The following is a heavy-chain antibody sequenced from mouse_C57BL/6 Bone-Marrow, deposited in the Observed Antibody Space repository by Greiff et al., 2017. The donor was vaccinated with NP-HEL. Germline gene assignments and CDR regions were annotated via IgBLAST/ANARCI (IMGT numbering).Heavy chain of an antibody. CDR1: GFTFSSYG. CDR3: ARDYYGSSYGY. CDR2: ISSGGSYT. J-gene: IGHJ2*01. D-gene: IGHD1-1*01. V-gene: IGHV5-6*01. Sequence: EVKVVESGGDLVKPGGSLKLSCVASGFTFSSYGMSWVRQTPDKRLEWVATISSGGSYTYYPDSVKGRFTISRDNAKNTLYLQMSSLKSEDTAMYYCARDYYGSSYGYWGQGTTLTVSS.